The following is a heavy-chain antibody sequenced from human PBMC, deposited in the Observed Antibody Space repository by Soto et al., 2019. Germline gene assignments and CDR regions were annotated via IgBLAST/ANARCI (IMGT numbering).Heavy chain of an antibody. CDR1: GFTFISYE. CDR3: ARGAPRGTPDIWFAP. V-gene: IGHV3-13*01. CDR2: IGTAGDT. Sequence: AGGSLRLSCAAAGFTFISYEMHLVPQATGKGLEWVSAIGTAGDTYHPGSVKGRFTISRENAKNSLYLQMNSLRAGDTAVYYCARGAPRGTPDIWFAPWGQGTLVTVSS. D-gene: IGHD3-16*01. J-gene: IGHJ5*02.